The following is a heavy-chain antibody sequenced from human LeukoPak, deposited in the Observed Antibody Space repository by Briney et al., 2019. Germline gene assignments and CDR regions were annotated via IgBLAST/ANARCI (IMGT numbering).Heavy chain of an antibody. Sequence: MPSETLPLTCTVSGGSISSYYWSWVRQPPGMGLEWIGYIYYSGSTNYNPSLKSRVTISVDTSRNQFSLKLRSVTAADTAVYYCARDVTDDYYDYYMDVWGKGTTVTVSS. V-gene: IGHV4-59*01. CDR2: IYYSGST. CDR1: GGSISSYY. CDR3: ARDVTDDYYDYYMDV. J-gene: IGHJ6*03. D-gene: IGHD2-21*02.